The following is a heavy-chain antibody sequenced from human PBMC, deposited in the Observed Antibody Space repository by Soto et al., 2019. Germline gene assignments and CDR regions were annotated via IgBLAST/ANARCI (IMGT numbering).Heavy chain of an antibody. CDR3: ARGRIVVVTATYYYYYGMDV. Sequence: SVKVSCKASGGTFSSYSISWVRQAPGQGLEWMGGIIPIFGTANYAQKFQGRVTITADESTSTAYMELSSLRSEDTAVYYCARGRIVVVTATYYYYYGMDVWGQGTTVTVSS. CDR2: IIPIFGTA. CDR1: GGTFSSYS. V-gene: IGHV1-69*13. D-gene: IGHD2-21*02. J-gene: IGHJ6*02.